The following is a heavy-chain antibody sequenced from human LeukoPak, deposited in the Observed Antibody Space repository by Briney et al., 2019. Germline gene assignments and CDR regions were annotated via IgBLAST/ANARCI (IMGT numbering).Heavy chain of an antibody. CDR1: GFTFSNAW. V-gene: IGHV3-15*01. Sequence: GGSLRLSCAASGFTFSNAWMSWVRQAPGKGLEWVGRIKSKTDGGTTDYAAPVKGRFTISRDDSKNTLYLQMNSLKTEDTAVYYCTTEKVLRYFDWPQNDAFDIWGRGAMVTVSS. J-gene: IGHJ3*02. D-gene: IGHD3-9*01. CDR3: TTEKVLRYFDWPQNDAFDI. CDR2: IKSKTDGGTT.